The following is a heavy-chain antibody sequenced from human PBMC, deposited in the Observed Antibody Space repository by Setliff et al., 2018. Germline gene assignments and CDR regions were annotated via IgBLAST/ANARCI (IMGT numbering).Heavy chain of an antibody. Sequence: SETLSLTCAVSGYSISSGYYWGWIRQPPGKGLEWIGSIYYSGSTYYNPSLKSRVTISVDTSKNQFSLKLSSVTAADTAVYYCARESWGGDYWGQGTLVTVSS. CDR1: GYSISSGYY. CDR3: ARESWGGDY. CDR2: IYYSGST. V-gene: IGHV4-38-2*02. D-gene: IGHD3-16*01. J-gene: IGHJ4*02.